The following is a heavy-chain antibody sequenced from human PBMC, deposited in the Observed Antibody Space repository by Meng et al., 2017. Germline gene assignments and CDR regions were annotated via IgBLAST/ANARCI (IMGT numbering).Heavy chain of an antibody. J-gene: IGHJ3*02. D-gene: IGHD2-15*01. CDR2: INHSGST. V-gene: IGHV4-34*01. Sequence: SQTRSLTCAVYGGSFSGYYWSWIRQPPGKGLEWIGEINHSGSTNYNPSLKSRVTISVDTSKNQFSLKLSSVTAADTAVYYCARGRPLLYCSGGSCYYAFDIWGQGTMVTVSS. CDR3: ARGRPLLYCSGGSCYYAFDI. CDR1: GGSFSGYY.